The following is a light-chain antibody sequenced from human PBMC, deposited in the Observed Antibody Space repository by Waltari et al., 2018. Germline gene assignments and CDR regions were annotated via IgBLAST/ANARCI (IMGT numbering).Light chain of an antibody. CDR2: WAS. J-gene: IGKJ2*01. CDR1: QNLLYHPDNKNY. V-gene: IGKV4-1*01. Sequence: DIGMTQSPDSLAVSLGERVTINCRSRQNLLYHPDNKNYLAWFQQKPGQPPKLLIYWASTRESGVPDRFSGSGSGTEFTLTISSLQAADVTVYYCQQCYSTPYTFGQGTKLEIK. CDR3: QQCYSTPYT.